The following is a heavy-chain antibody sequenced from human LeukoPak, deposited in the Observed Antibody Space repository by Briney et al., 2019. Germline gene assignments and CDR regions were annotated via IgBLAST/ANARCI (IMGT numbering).Heavy chain of an antibody. CDR1: GASIRNTSIFY. Sequence: SETLSLTCSVSGASIRNTSIFYWGWIRQPRGKGLEWIGSIYYSGHTYYNPSLNSRVTISVDTSRNLFSLRMTSVPATDTAIYYCAASTVVAGPFDSWGQGALVTVSS. J-gene: IGHJ4*02. D-gene: IGHD6-19*01. CDR2: IYYSGHT. CDR3: AASTVVAGPFDS. V-gene: IGHV4-39*02.